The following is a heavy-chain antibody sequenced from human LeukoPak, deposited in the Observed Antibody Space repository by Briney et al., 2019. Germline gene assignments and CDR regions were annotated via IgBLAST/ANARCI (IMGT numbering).Heavy chain of an antibody. J-gene: IGHJ4*02. V-gene: IGHV1-8*01. Sequence: ASLKVSCKTSGYTFPSYDINWVRQATGQGLESMGWMNPNSGNTGYAQKFQGRVTITRNTSITTAYMELSSLRSEDTAVYYCARGPKWSGSYYYFDYWGQGTQVTVSS. CDR3: ARGPKWSGSYYYFDY. CDR1: GYTFPSYD. D-gene: IGHD1-26*01. CDR2: MNPNSGNT.